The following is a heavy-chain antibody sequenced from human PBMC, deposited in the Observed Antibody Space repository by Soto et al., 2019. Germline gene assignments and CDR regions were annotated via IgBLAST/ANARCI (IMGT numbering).Heavy chain of an antibody. V-gene: IGHV3-30*18. Sequence: SLRLSCAASGFTFSSYGMHWVRQAPGKGLEWVAVISYDGSNKYYADSVKGRFTISRDNSKNTLYLQMNSLRAEDTAVYYCAKILSSSSRIDYWGQGTQV. J-gene: IGHJ4*02. CDR1: GFTFSSYG. CDR3: AKILSSSSRIDY. D-gene: IGHD6-6*01. CDR2: ISYDGSNK.